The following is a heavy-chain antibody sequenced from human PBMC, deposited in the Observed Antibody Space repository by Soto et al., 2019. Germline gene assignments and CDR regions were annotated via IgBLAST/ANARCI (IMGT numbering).Heavy chain of an antibody. V-gene: IGHV1-18*01. J-gene: IGHJ4*02. CDR3: ARADGYCSGGSCYFLQL. CDR1: GYTFTSCG. CDR2: ISAYNGNT. D-gene: IGHD2-15*01. Sequence: VASVKVSCKASGYTFTSCGISWVRQAPGQGLEWMGWISAYNGNTNYAQKLQGRVTMTTDTSTSTAYMELRSLRSDDTAVYYCARADGYCSGGSCYFLQLWGQGTLVTVSS.